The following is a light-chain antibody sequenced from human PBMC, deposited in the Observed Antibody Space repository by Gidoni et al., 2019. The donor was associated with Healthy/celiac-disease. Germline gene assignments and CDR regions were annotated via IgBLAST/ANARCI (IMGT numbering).Light chain of an antibody. J-gene: IGLJ2*01. Sequence: QSALTQHPSASGSPGQSVTISCTGTSSDVGGYNYVSWYQQHPGKAPKRRIYEFSKRPSGVPDRFSGSKSGNTASLTVSGLQAEDEADYYCSSYAGSNNLVFGGGTKLTVL. V-gene: IGLV2-8*01. CDR3: SSYAGSNNLV. CDR1: SSDVGGYNY. CDR2: EFS.